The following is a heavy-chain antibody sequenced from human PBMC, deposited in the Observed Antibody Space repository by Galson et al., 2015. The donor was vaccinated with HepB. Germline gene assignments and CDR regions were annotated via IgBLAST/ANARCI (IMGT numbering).Heavy chain of an antibody. Sequence: SLRLSCAASGFTFSSYSMNWVRQAPGKGLEWVSSISSSSSYIYYADSVKGRFTISRDNAKNSLYLQMNSLRAEDTAVYYCARDFRGDGYTEGAFDIWGQGTMVTVSS. CDR1: GFTFSSYS. CDR2: ISSSSSYI. J-gene: IGHJ3*02. CDR3: ARDFRGDGYTEGAFDI. D-gene: IGHD5-24*01. V-gene: IGHV3-21*01.